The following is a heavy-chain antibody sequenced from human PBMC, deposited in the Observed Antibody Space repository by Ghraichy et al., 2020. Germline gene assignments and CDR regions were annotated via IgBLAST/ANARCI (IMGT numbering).Heavy chain of an antibody. V-gene: IGHV1-18*04. CDR1: GYTFASYG. CDR3: ARDANYFDNDAYFPHYFDY. CDR2: ISAYDGST. J-gene: IGHJ4*02. D-gene: IGHD3-22*01. Sequence: ASVKVSCKASGYTFASYGFSWVRQAPGQGLEWMAWISAYDGSTNFAQKFQGRVTMTTDTSTSTACLELKSLRSDDTAVYFCARDANYFDNDAYFPHYFDYWGQGTLVTVSS.